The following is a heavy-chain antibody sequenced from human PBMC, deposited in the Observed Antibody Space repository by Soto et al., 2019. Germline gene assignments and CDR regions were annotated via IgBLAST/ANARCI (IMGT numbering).Heavy chain of an antibody. J-gene: IGHJ5*02. D-gene: IGHD2-2*01. CDR1: GGSVSSSNW. CDR3: ARGTAGVPTAIAFLWFDP. V-gene: IGHV4-4*02. CDR2: IYHSGST. Sequence: SETLSLTCAVSGGSVSSSNWWSWVRQPPGKGLEWIGEIYHSGSTNYNPSLKSRVTISVDKSKNQFSLELTSVTAADTAVYYCARGTAGVPTAIAFLWFDPWGQGTLVTVSS.